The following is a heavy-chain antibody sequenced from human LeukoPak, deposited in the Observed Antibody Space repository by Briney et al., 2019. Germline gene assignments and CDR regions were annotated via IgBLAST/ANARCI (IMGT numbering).Heavy chain of an antibody. CDR1: GGTFSSYA. D-gene: IGHD5-24*01. CDR2: IIPIFGTA. CDR3: ARDDRATPYYYYGMDV. Sequence: VASVKVSCKASGGTFSSYAISWVRQAPGQGLEWMGGIIPIFGTANYAQKFQGRVTITADESTSTAYMELSSLRSEDTAVYYCARDDRATPYYYYGMDVWGQGTTVTVSS. V-gene: IGHV1-69*13. J-gene: IGHJ6*02.